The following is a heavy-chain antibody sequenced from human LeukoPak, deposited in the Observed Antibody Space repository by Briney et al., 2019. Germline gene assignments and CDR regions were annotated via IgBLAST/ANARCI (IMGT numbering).Heavy chain of an antibody. CDR2: IDHRGVS. J-gene: IGHJ4*03. V-gene: IGHV4-34*01. CDR1: GEFFSAYF. D-gene: IGHD2-15*01. CDR3: ASRSLTLAAARCFDD. Sequence: SETLSLTCAVRGEFFSAYFWSWIRQVPGKGLEWIGEIDHRGVSTYNPSLKSRATMLVDTSNNHFSLSLTSVTAADTATYYCASRSLTLAAARCFDDWGQGTVVTVSS.